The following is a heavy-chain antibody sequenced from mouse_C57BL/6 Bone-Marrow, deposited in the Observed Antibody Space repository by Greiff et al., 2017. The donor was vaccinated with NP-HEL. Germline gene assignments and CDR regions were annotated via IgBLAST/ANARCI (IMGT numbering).Heavy chain of an antibody. D-gene: IGHD2-3*01. CDR3: TRYDGYYWFAY. V-gene: IGHV14-4*01. CDR1: GFNIKDDY. J-gene: IGHJ3*01. Sequence: VHVKQSGAELVRPGASVKLSCTASGFNIKDDYMHWVKQRPEQGLEWIGWIDPENGDTEYASKFQGKATITADTSSNTAYLQLSSLTSEDTAVYYCTRYDGYYWFAYWGQGTLVTVSA. CDR2: IDPENGDT.